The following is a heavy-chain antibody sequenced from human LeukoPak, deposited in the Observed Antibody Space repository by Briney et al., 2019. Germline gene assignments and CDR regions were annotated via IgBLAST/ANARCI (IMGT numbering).Heavy chain of an antibody. Sequence: SETLSLTCTVSGGSISSSSYYWAWIRQPPGKGLEWIGSIYYSGSTHYNPSLKSRVTISVDTSKNEFSLKLTSVTAADTAVYYCARNNTLMMYPRGGEDKGFDYWGQGTLVTLSS. CDR2: IYYSGST. V-gene: IGHV4-39*01. D-gene: IGHD2-8*01. CDR1: GGSISSSSYY. CDR3: ARNNTLMMYPRGGEDKGFDY. J-gene: IGHJ4*02.